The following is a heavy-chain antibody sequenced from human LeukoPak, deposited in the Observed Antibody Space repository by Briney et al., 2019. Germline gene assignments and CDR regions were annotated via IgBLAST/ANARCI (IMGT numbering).Heavy chain of an antibody. Sequence: GGSLRLSCAASGFTFSSYWMSWVRQAPGKGLEWVPNINLDGSQKYYVDSVRGRFTISRDNAKNSLYLQMNSLRVEDTAVYYCARDWNGSGWPTDYWGQGTLVTVSS. CDR1: GFTFSSYW. V-gene: IGHV3-7*05. J-gene: IGHJ4*02. D-gene: IGHD6-19*01. CDR3: ARDWNGSGWPTDY. CDR2: INLDGSQK.